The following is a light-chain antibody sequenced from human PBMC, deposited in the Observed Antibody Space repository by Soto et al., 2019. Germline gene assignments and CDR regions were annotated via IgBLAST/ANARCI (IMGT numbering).Light chain of an antibody. J-gene: IGKJ1*01. CDR3: QQYNSYSRT. CDR1: QSISNR. V-gene: IGKV1-5*01. CDR2: DAS. Sequence: DIQMTQYPSTLSASVGDGVTITCRASQSISNRLAWYQQRPGKAPKLLIYDASSLESGVPSRFSGSGSGTEFTLTISSLQPDDFATYYCQQYNSYSRTFGQGTKVDIK.